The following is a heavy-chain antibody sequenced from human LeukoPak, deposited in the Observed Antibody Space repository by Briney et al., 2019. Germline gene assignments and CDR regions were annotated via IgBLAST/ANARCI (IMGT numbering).Heavy chain of an antibody. D-gene: IGHD6-19*01. Sequence: LSFPCTVSGGSISSYYWSWTRQAPGKGLEWVSYISSSGNTTYNADSVKGRFSITRDNAKNSLYLQMNSLRAEDTAVYYCARDGGSAWFLDYWGQGTLVTVSS. CDR2: ISSSGNTT. J-gene: IGHJ4*02. V-gene: IGHV3-11*04. CDR1: GGSISSYY. CDR3: ARDGGSAWFLDY.